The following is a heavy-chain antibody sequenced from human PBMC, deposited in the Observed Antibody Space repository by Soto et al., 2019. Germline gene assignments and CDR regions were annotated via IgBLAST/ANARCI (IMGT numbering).Heavy chain of an antibody. Sequence: SQTLSLTCAISGDSVSTNSATWDWIRQSPSRGLEWLGRTYYRSRWFYDYAISVRGRITINADTSNNLLSLHLNSVTPDDTAVYFCARLIGNSWLDSWGQGTLVTVSS. D-gene: IGHD4-4*01. V-gene: IGHV6-1*01. CDR2: TYYRSRWFY. CDR3: ARLIGNSWLDS. J-gene: IGHJ5*01. CDR1: GDSVSTNSAT.